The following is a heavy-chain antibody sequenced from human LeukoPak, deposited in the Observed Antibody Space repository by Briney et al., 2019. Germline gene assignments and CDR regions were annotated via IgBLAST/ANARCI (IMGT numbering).Heavy chain of an antibody. V-gene: IGHV3-21*01. CDR1: GYTFSDYW. CDR3: ARVSPNSSGWDYYFDY. CDR2: ISSSSSYI. Sequence: TGGSLRLSCAASGYTFSDYWMNWVRQAPGKGLEWVSSISSSSSYIYYADSVKGRFTISRDNAKNSLYLQMNSLRAEDTAVYYCARVSPNSSGWDYYFDYWGQGTLVTVSS. D-gene: IGHD6-19*01. J-gene: IGHJ4*02.